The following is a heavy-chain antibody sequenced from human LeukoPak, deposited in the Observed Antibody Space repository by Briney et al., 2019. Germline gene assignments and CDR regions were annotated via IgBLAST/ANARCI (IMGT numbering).Heavy chain of an antibody. Sequence: PGGSLRLSCTASGFTFGDCAMSWFRQAPGKGLEWVGFIRSKAYGGTTEYAASVKGRFTISRDDSKSIAYLQMNSLKTEDTAVYYCTREDTKVTTPPDYWGPGTLVTVSS. CDR2: IRSKAYGGTT. V-gene: IGHV3-49*03. J-gene: IGHJ4*02. D-gene: IGHD4-17*01. CDR1: GFTFGDCA. CDR3: TREDTKVTTPPDY.